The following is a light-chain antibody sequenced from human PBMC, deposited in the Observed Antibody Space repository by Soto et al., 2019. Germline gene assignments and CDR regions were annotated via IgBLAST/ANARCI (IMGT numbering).Light chain of an antibody. CDR3: QQYNNCPYT. CDR1: QSVGSN. Sequence: EIVLTHSPATLSVSPGERATLSCRASQSVGSNLAWYQQRPGQPPRLLIYDASTRATDIPARFSGGGSGTEFTLTISSQQSEDFAVYYCQQYNNCPYTFGQGTKLQIK. V-gene: IGKV3-15*01. J-gene: IGKJ2*01. CDR2: DAS.